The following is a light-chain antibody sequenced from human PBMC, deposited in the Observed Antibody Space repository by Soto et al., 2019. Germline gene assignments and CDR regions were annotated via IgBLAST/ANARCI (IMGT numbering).Light chain of an antibody. CDR1: QTISDN. V-gene: IGKV3-15*01. CDR3: QQYNNWPRAS. CDR2: RAS. J-gene: IGKJ4*01. Sequence: EIVLTQSPGTLSLSPGERATLSCRASQTISDNLAWYQQKPGQAPRLIIFRASTRAAGVPARFSGSGSGTDFSLSISSLQSEDFAVYYCQQYNNWPRASFGGGTKVDIK.